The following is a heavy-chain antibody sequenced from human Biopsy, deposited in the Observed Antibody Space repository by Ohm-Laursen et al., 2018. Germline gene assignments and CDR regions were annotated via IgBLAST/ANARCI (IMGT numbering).Heavy chain of an antibody. D-gene: IGHD5-12*01. CDR1: GESFSGYY. CDR2: IFYSANT. Sequence: TLSLTCAVYGESFSGYYWTWIRQPSGKGLEWIGNIFYSANTYYNPSLKSRVTISVDTSKNQFSLKLSSVTAADTAVYYCARLGSGDYFPTFFDFWGQGALVTVSS. J-gene: IGHJ4*02. CDR3: ARLGSGDYFPTFFDF. V-gene: IGHV4-34*09.